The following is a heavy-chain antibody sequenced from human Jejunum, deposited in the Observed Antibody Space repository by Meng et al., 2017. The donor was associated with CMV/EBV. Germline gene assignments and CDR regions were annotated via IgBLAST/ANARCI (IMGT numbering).Heavy chain of an antibody. D-gene: IGHD3-16*01. CDR1: GFSFTGSY. Sequence: CVASGFSFTGSYMYWVRQVPEKGLVWVSRITPDGTGAVYADSVRGRFTISRDNAKNTLYLQMNSLRAEDAAMYYCVAYNWHATDYWGQGTLVTVSS. CDR2: ITPDGTGA. V-gene: IGHV3-74*01. CDR3: VAYNWHATDY. J-gene: IGHJ4*02.